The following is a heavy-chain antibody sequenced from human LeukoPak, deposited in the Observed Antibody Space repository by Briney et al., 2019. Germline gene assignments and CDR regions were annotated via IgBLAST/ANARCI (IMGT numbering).Heavy chain of an antibody. D-gene: IGHD3-3*01. V-gene: IGHV4-59*01. CDR2: IYYSGST. CDR3: ARSEYDFWSGSNSVYFDY. Sequence: SETLSLTCTVSGGSISSYYWSWIRLPPGKGLEWIGYIYYSGSTNYNPSLKSRVTISVDTSKNQFSLKLSSVTAADTAVYYCARSEYDFWSGSNSVYFDYWGQGTLVTVSS. CDR1: GGSISSYY. J-gene: IGHJ4*02.